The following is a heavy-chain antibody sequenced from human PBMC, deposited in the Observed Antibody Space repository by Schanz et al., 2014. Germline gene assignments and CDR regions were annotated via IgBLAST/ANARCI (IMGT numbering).Heavy chain of an antibody. CDR3: ARSTSMYFRQ. V-gene: IGHV3-7*01. CDR2: INEDGSET. Sequence: VQVAESGGGLVLPGGSLRLSCDASGFTFETYLMAWVRQAPGKGLEWVASINEDGSETNYLDSVKGRFTVSRDNAKNTLYLQMNSLRAEDTAVYYCARSTSMYFRQWGQGTLVTVSS. D-gene: IGHD2-2*01. J-gene: IGHJ1*01. CDR1: GFTFETYL.